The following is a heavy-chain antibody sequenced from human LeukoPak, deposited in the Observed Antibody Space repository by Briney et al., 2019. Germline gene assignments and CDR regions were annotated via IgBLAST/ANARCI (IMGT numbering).Heavy chain of an antibody. CDR1: GSTFSSHT. CDR2: ISSTSSVI. J-gene: IGHJ4*02. CDR3: ARNLPAADY. Sequence: GGSLRLSCAASGSTFSSHTMNWVRQAPGKGLEWVSHISSTSSVIYYADSVKGRFTISRDNAKSSLYLQMNSLRAEDTAVYYCARNLPAADYWGQGTLVTVSS. V-gene: IGHV3-48*04. D-gene: IGHD2-2*01.